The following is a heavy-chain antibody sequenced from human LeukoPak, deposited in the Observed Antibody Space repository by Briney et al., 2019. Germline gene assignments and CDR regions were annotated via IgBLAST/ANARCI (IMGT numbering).Heavy chain of an antibody. CDR1: GYTFTSYG. D-gene: IGHD4-23*01. Sequence: ASVKVSCKASGYTFTSYGISWVRQAPGQGLEWMGGIIPIFGTANYAQKFQGRVTITTDESTSTAYMELSSLRSEDTAVYYCAAGGNSPLDYWGQGTLVTVSS. CDR3: AAGGNSPLDY. CDR2: IIPIFGTA. J-gene: IGHJ4*02. V-gene: IGHV1-69*05.